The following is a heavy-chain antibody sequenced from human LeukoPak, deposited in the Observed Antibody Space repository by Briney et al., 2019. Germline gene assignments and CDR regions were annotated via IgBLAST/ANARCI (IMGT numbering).Heavy chain of an antibody. Sequence: GSLKLSCAASGFTFSGSAMHWVRQASGKGLEWVGRIRSKANSYATAYAASVKGRFTISRDDSKNTAYLQMNSLETEDTAVYHCTRDRGAYNLYDYWGQGTLVTVSS. CDR2: IRSKANSYAT. V-gene: IGHV3-73*01. CDR1: GFTFSGSA. CDR3: TRDRGAYNLYDY. D-gene: IGHD1-1*01. J-gene: IGHJ4*02.